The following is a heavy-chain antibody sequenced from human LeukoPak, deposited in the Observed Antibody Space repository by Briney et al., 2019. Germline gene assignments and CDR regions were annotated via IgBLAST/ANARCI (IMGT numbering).Heavy chain of an antibody. D-gene: IGHD3-10*01. CDR1: GGSFSGYY. CDR2: INHSGST. CDR3: ARGLLWFGELVDY. Sequence: PSETLSLTCAAYGGSFSGYYWSWIRQPPGKGLEWIGEINHSGSTNYNPSLKSRVTISVDTSKNQFSLKLSSVTAADTAVYYCARGLLWFGELVDYWGQGTLVTVSS. J-gene: IGHJ4*02. V-gene: IGHV4-34*01.